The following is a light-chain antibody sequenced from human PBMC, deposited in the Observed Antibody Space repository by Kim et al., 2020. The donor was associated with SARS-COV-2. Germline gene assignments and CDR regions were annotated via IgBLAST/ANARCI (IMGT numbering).Light chain of an antibody. Sequence: GQSVTISCSGSNSNIGSNTVHWFQQLPGTAPKLLIYSNNQRPSGVPDRFSGSKSGTSASLAIGGLQSDDEADYYCSAWDDSLNGPQFGGGTQLTVL. J-gene: IGLJ2*01. CDR3: SAWDDSLNGPQ. CDR2: SNN. CDR1: NSNIGSNT. V-gene: IGLV1-44*01.